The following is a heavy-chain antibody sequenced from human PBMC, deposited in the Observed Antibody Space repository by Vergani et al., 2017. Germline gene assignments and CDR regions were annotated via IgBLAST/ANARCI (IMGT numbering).Heavy chain of an antibody. V-gene: IGHV4-59*08. CDR3: ARSIEHWFDP. CDR2: IYYSGST. Sequence: QVQLQESGPGLVKPSETLSLTCTVSGGSISSYYWSWIRQPPGKGLEWIGYIYYSGSTNYNPSLKSRVTISVDTSKNQFSLKLSSVTAADTAVYYCARSIEHWFDPWGQGTLVTVSS. D-gene: IGHD5-24*01. J-gene: IGHJ5*02. CDR1: GGSISSYY.